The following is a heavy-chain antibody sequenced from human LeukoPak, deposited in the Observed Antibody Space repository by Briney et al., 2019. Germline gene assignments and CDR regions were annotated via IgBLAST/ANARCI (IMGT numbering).Heavy chain of an antibody. J-gene: IGHJ4*02. CDR3: ARSSLAAAAYYFDY. CDR2: IYHSGST. Sequence: SETLSLTCAVSGGSISSSNWWSWVRQPPGKGLEWIGEIYHSGSTNYNPSLKSRVTISVDKSKNQFSLKLSSVTAADTAVYYCARSSLAAAAYYFDYWGQGTLVTVSS. V-gene: IGHV4-4*02. D-gene: IGHD2-2*01. CDR1: GGSISSSNW.